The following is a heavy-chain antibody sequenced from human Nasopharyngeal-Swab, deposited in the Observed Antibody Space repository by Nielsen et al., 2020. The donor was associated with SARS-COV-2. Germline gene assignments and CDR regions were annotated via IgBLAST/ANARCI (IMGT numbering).Heavy chain of an antibody. D-gene: IGHD2-2*01. J-gene: IGHJ6*02. CDR3: ARGVYCSSTSCYFYYYYYGMDV. CDR1: GYSFISYY. V-gene: IGHV1-46*01. CDR2: INPSGGST. Sequence: ASVKVSCKASGYSFISYYMHWVRQAPGQGLEWMGIINPSGGSTSYAQKFQGRVTMTRDTSTSTVYMELSSLRSEDTAVYYCARGVYCSSTSCYFYYYYYGMDVWGQGTTVTVSS.